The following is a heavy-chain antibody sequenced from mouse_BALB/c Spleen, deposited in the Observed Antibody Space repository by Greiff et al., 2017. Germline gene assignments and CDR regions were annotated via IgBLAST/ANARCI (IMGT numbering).Heavy chain of an antibody. CDR1: GFTFSSFG. J-gene: IGHJ1*01. Sequence: EVQRVESGGGLVQPGGSRKLSCAASGFTFSSFGMHWVRQAPEKGLEWVAYISSGSSTIYYADTVKGRFTISRDNPKNTLFLQMTSLRSEDTAMYYCARDRGLRRSVWYFDVWGAGTTVTVSS. V-gene: IGHV5-17*02. D-gene: IGHD2-2*01. CDR3: ARDRGLRRSVWYFDV. CDR2: ISSGSSTI.